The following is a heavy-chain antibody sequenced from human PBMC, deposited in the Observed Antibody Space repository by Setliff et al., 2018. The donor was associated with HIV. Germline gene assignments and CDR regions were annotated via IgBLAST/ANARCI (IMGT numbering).Heavy chain of an antibody. J-gene: IGHJ4*02. CDR1: RYTFTDYA. Sequence: ASVKVSCKTSRYTFTDYAINWVRQAPGQGLEWMGRIKTSTGSPMYAQGFAGRFVFSLDTSASTAYMELSSLRSEDTAVYYCARAAHYYGSGSPPHWWGQGTLVTVSS. CDR2: IKTSTGSP. V-gene: IGHV7-4-1*02. D-gene: IGHD3-10*01. CDR3: ARAAHYYGSGSPPHW.